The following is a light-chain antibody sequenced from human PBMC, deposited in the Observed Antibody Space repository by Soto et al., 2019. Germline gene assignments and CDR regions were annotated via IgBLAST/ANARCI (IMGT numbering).Light chain of an antibody. J-gene: IGLJ1*01. CDR3: CSYAGSYTYV. CDR2: DVS. Sequence: QSALTQPASVSGSPGQSIAISCTGTRSDVGAYNYVSWYQQHPGKAPKLMIYDVSKRPSGVPDRFSGSKSGNTASLTISGLQAEDEADYYCCSYAGSYTYVFGTGTKLTVL. CDR1: RSDVGAYNY. V-gene: IGLV2-11*01.